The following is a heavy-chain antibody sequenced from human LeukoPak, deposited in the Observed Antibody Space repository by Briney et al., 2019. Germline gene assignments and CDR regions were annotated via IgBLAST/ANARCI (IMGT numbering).Heavy chain of an antibody. CDR2: IFHSGTT. CDR3: ARGTGFGEPVDY. CDR1: GYSISSGRY. Sequence: PSETLSLTCTVSGYSISSGRYWGWIRQPPGKGLEWISSIFHSGTTYYNPSLESRVTISVDTSKNQFSLELSSVTVADTALYYCARGTGFGEPVDYWGQGTLVTVSS. D-gene: IGHD3-10*01. J-gene: IGHJ4*02. V-gene: IGHV4-38-2*02.